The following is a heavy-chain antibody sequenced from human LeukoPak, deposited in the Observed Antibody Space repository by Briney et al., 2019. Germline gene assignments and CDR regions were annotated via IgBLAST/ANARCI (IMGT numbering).Heavy chain of an antibody. CDR2: INPKTGGT. CDR3: LILSVTAIARKDC. V-gene: IGHV1-2*02. J-gene: IGHJ4*02. CDR1: GYTFIGYD. D-gene: IGHD1-14*01. Sequence: GASVKVSCKTSGYTFIGYDIHWVRHVPGQGLDWIGWINPKTGGTNYAQKFQGRVTMTRDTSISTAHMELSGLRSDDTATYYCLILSVTAIARKDCWGQGSQVIVSS.